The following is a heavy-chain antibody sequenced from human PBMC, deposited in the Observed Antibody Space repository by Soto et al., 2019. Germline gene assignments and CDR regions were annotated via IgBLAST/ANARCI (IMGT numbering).Heavy chain of an antibody. CDR3: ARESEDLTSNFDY. Sequence: EVQLVESGGGLVKPGGSLRLSCAASGFTFTRCSMNWVRQAPGKGLEWVSSISSTTNYIYYGDSMKGRFTISRDNAKNSLYREMNNLRAEDTAVYYCARESEDLTSNFDYWGQGTLVTVSS. CDR1: GFTFTRCS. CDR2: ISSTTNYI. J-gene: IGHJ4*02. V-gene: IGHV3-21*06.